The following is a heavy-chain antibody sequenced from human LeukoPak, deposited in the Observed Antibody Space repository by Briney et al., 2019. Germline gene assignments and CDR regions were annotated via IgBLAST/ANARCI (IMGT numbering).Heavy chain of an antibody. Sequence: PSETLSLTCAVYGGSFSGYYRSWIRQPPGKGLEWIGEINHSGSTNYNPSLKSRVTISVDTSKNQFSLKLSSVTAADTAVYYCARVGYCSGGSCCAHDYWGQGTLVTVSS. CDR2: INHSGST. D-gene: IGHD2-15*01. CDR1: GGSFSGYY. J-gene: IGHJ4*02. V-gene: IGHV4-34*01. CDR3: ARVGYCSGGSCCAHDY.